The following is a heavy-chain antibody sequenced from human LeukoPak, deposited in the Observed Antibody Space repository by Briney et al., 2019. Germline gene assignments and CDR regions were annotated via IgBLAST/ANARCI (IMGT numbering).Heavy chain of an antibody. V-gene: IGHV3-21*01. D-gene: IGHD2-15*01. CDR3: ARGCSGGSCYDY. CDR1: GFTFGSYS. J-gene: IGHJ4*02. Sequence: GGSLSLSCAASGFTFGSYSRNWVRQAPGKGLEWVSSISTSSDYIYYADSVKGRFTISRDNAENSLFLQVNSLRAEDTAVYYCARGCSGGSCYDYWGQGTLVTVSS. CDR2: ISTSSDYI.